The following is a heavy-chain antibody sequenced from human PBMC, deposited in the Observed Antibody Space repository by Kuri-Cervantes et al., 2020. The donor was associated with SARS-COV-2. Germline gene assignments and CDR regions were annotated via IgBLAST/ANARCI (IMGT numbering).Heavy chain of an antibody. J-gene: IGHJ6*03. D-gene: IGHD3-10*01. CDR1: VGTFSSYA. CDR2: IIPIFGTA. V-gene: IGHV1-69*13. CDR3: ARSNYGSGSPYRPGAYYYYMDV. Sequence: SVKVSCKASVGTFSSYAISWVRQAPGQGLEWMGGIIPIFGTANYAQKFQGRVTITADESTSTAYMELSSLRSEDTAVYYCARSNYGSGSPYRPGAYYYYMDVWGKGTTVTVSS.